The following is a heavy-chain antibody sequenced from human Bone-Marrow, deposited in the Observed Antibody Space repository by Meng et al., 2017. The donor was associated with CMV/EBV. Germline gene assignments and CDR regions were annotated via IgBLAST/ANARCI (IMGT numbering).Heavy chain of an antibody. D-gene: IGHD4-17*01. CDR1: GYTFTSYD. J-gene: IGHJ4*02. Sequence: ASVKVSCKASGYTFTSYDINWVRQATGQGLEWMGWMNPNSGNTGYAQKFQGRVTMTRNTSISTAYMELSSLRSEDTAVYYCARGEGYDYGDSFGYWGQGTLVTVSS. CDR2: MNPNSGNT. CDR3: ARGEGYDYGDSFGY. V-gene: IGHV1-8*01.